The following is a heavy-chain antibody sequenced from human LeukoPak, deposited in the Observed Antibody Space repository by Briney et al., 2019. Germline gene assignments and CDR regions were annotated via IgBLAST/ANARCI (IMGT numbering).Heavy chain of an antibody. D-gene: IGHD3-16*01. Sequence: GESLKISCKASGYSFTSYCIAWVRQMPGKCLEWMGIIYPGDSDARDSPSFQGQVTMSADKSIRPAYLQWSSLKGSDTAMYYCARRGGLNDAFDIWGQGTMVIVSS. CDR2: IYPGDSDA. CDR1: GYSFTSYC. V-gene: IGHV5-51*01. J-gene: IGHJ3*02. CDR3: ARRGGLNDAFDI.